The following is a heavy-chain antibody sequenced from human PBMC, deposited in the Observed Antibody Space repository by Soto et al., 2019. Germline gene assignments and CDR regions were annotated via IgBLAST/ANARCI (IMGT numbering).Heavy chain of an antibody. CDR3: ARDRDNSGSYYHY. J-gene: IGHJ4*02. Sequence: QVQLVQSGAEEKKPGSSVKVSCKTSGVTFSSYAISWVRQAPGQGLEWMGGIIPIFGTANYAQKFQGRVTITADESTSTASMELSSLRSEDTAVYYCARDRDNSGSYYHYWGQGTLVTVSS. CDR1: GVTFSSYA. D-gene: IGHD1-26*01. CDR2: IIPIFGTA. V-gene: IGHV1-69*01.